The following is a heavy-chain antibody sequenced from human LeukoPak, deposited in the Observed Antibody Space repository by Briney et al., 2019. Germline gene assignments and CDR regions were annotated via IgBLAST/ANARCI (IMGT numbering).Heavy chain of an antibody. CDR3: AKGRDTSGRQNFDF. D-gene: IGHD6-19*01. CDR1: GFTFTSYA. Sequence: PGGSLRLSCEASGFTFTSYAMHRVRQAPGKGLEWVSSISASGSGTFYTDSMNGRFTISRDNAKKTFFLQMKNLRPGDTALYYCAKGRDTSGRQNFDFWGQGTLVTVSS. J-gene: IGHJ4*02. V-gene: IGHV3-23*01. CDR2: ISASGSGT.